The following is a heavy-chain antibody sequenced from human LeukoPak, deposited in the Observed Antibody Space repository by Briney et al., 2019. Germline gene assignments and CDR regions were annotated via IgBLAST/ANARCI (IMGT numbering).Heavy chain of an antibody. CDR1: GGSISSYS. CDR2: MYTSGIT. CDR3: ARVDYAALDN. V-gene: IGHV4-4*08. J-gene: IGHJ3*02. Sequence: SETLSLTCTVSGGSISSYSWSWIRQPAGKGLEWIGHMYTSGITDYNPSLKSRVTISVDTSKNQFSLNLTSVTAADTAVYYCARVDYAALDNWGHGTMVTVSS. D-gene: IGHD4-17*01.